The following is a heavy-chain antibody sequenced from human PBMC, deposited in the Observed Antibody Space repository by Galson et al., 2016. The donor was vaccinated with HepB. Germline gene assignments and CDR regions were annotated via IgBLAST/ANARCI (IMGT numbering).Heavy chain of an antibody. D-gene: IGHD6-13*01. V-gene: IGHV3-23*01. CDR3: TTVGIALPNTDH. Sequence: SLRLSCAASGFTFSSYSMAWVRQAPGKGLEWVSSLTSSGGSTHYTDSVKGRFTISRDDSKNTLYLQMNSLRAEDTAVYYCTTVGIALPNTDHWGQGTVVTVSS. CDR2: LTSSGGST. CDR1: GFTFSSYS. J-gene: IGHJ4*02.